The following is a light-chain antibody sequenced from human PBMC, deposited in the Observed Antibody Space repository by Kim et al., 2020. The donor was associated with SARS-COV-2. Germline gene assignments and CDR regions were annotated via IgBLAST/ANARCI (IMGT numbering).Light chain of an antibody. Sequence: ASGEERVTITCRASEAISSWLAWYKHKTGKAPKLLFYAASSLQSGVPSRFSGSGSGTDFTLTISSLQPEDFATYYCQKANSFPWTFGQGTKVDIK. CDR1: EAISSW. J-gene: IGKJ1*01. CDR3: QKANSFPWT. CDR2: AAS. V-gene: IGKV1-12*01.